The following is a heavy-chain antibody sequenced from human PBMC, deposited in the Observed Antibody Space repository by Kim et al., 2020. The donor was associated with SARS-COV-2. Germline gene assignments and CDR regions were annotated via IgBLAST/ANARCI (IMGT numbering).Heavy chain of an antibody. CDR2: INHSGST. CDR3: ARALLWFGERWFDP. J-gene: IGHJ5*02. CDR1: GGSFSGYY. V-gene: IGHV4-34*01. Sequence: SETLSLTCDVYGGSFSGYYWSWIRQPPGKGLEWIGEINHSGSTNYNPSLKSRVTISVDTSKNQFSLKLSSVTAADTAVYYCARALLWFGERWFDPWGQGTLVTVSS. D-gene: IGHD3-10*01.